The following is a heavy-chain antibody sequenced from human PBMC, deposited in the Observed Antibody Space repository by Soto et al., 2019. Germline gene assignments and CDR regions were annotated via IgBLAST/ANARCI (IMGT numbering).Heavy chain of an antibody. J-gene: IGHJ4*02. CDR1: GFTFSGYT. V-gene: IGHV3-21*01. D-gene: IGHD3-10*01. CDR3: ARHGKPGVGEGYFDF. CDR2: ISGSSGFI. Sequence: EVQLVESGGGLVKPAGSLRLSCAASGFTFSGYTMNWVRQAPGKGLEWVSSISGSSGFIYYTDSVKGRFTISRDNARKALYLQMTRLTAEDTAVYYCARHGKPGVGEGYFDFWGQGALVTVSS.